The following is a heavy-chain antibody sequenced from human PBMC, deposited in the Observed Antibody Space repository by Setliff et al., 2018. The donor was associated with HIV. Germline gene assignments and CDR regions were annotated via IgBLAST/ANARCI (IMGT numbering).Heavy chain of an antibody. CDR2: VIPLFGTE. Sequence: SVKVSCKSSGGTFSSYGVTWVRQAPGQGLEWMGGVIPLFGTEKVAQKFQGRVTITADESTSTAYMELSSLRSEDTAVYYCARDSSRGNYYDSSGYYSMAFDIWGQGTMVTVSS. V-gene: IGHV1-69*13. J-gene: IGHJ3*02. CDR1: GGTFSSYG. D-gene: IGHD3-22*01. CDR3: ARDSSRGNYYDSSGYYSMAFDI.